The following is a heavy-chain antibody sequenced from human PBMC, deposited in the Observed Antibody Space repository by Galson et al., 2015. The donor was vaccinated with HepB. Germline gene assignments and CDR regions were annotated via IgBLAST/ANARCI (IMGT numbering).Heavy chain of an antibody. V-gene: IGHV3-11*03. Sequence: SLRLSCAASGFTFSDFYMSWIRQAPGKGLEWLSYISGNNIYTHYADSVKGRFTISRDNAKNSLFLQMNSLRAEDTAIYYCAKYDYKYYGVDAWGQGTTVTVSS. CDR2: ISGNNIYT. J-gene: IGHJ6*02. CDR1: GFTFSDFY. CDR3: AKYDYKYYGVDA.